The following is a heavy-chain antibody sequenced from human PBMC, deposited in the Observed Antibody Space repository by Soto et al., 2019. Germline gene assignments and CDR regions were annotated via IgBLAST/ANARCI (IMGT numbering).Heavy chain of an antibody. CDR1: GGTFSSSA. Sequence: QVQLVQSGAEVKKPGSSVKVSCKAYGGTFSSSAISWVRQAPGQGLEWMGGIIPIFGTANYAQTFQGRVTNTADESTSTAYMEPSSLRSEDTAVDYWARSMTTVTTYFDYWGQGTLVTVSS. D-gene: IGHD4-17*01. J-gene: IGHJ4*02. V-gene: IGHV1-69*01. CDR2: IIPIFGTA. CDR3: ARSMTTVTTYFDY.